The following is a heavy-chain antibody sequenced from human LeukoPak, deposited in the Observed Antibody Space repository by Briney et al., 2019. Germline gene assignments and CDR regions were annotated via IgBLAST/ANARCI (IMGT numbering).Heavy chain of an antibody. V-gene: IGHV4-34*01. CDR3: ARGLRWKYWYFDL. CDR2: INHSGST. D-gene: IGHD4-23*01. J-gene: IGHJ2*01. Sequence: PSETLTLTCAVYGGSFSGSYCSWIRQPPGKGLEWIGEINHSGSTNFNPSLKSRVTISLDTSKNQFSLKLSSVTAADTAVYYCARGLRWKYWYFDLWGTSVLVTVSS. CDR1: GGSFSGSY.